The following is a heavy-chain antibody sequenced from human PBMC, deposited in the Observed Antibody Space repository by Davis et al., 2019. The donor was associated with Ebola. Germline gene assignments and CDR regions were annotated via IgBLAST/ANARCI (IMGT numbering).Heavy chain of an antibody. Sequence: PGGSLRLSCAASGFTFDDYAMHWVRQAPGKGLEWVSGISWDSGSIGYADSVKGRFTISRDNAKNSLYLQMNSLRAEDTALYYCAKDVIAARGEGMDVWGQGTTVTVSS. J-gene: IGHJ6*02. CDR2: ISWDSGSI. CDR3: AKDVIAARGEGMDV. V-gene: IGHV3-9*01. CDR1: GFTFDDYA. D-gene: IGHD6-6*01.